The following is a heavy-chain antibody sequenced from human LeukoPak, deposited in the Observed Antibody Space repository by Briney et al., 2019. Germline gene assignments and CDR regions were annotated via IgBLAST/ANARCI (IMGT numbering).Heavy chain of an antibody. CDR1: GGSISSYY. Sequence: PSETLSLTCTVSGGSISSYYWSWIRQPAGKGLEWIGRIYTSGSTNYNPSLKSRVTMSVDTSKNQFSLKLSSVTAADTAVYYCARAPRGGRLRYYYYYYMDVWGKGTTVTVSS. CDR2: IYTSGST. V-gene: IGHV4-4*07. CDR3: ARAPRGGRLRYYYYYYMDV. D-gene: IGHD2-15*01. J-gene: IGHJ6*03.